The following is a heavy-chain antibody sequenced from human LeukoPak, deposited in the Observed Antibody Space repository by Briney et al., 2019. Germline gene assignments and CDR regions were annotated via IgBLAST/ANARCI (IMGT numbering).Heavy chain of an antibody. V-gene: IGHV3-23*01. CDR3: ARPHSSSQRRDY. CDR1: GFTFSNSV. J-gene: IGHJ4*02. D-gene: IGHD6-13*01. CDR2: ISGSGGST. Sequence: GGSLRLSCTASGFTFSNSVMSWVRQAPGKGLEWVSAISGSGGSTYYADSVKGRFTISRDNSKNTVYLEMNSLRDEDTAVYYCARPHSSSQRRDYWGQGALVTVSS.